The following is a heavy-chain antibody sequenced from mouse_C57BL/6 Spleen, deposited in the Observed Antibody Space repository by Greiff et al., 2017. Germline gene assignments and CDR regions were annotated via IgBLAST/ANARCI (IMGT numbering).Heavy chain of an antibody. CDR1: GYAFSSSW. D-gene: IGHD1-1*01. Sequence: QVQLQQSGPELVKPGASVKISCKASGYAFSSSWMNWVKQRPGKGLEWIGRIYPGDGDTNYNGKFKGKATLTADKSSSTAYMQLSSLTSEDSAVYFCARDYGSTVCAYWGQGTLVTVSA. CDR3: ARDYGSTVCAY. CDR2: IYPGDGDT. J-gene: IGHJ3*01. V-gene: IGHV1-82*01.